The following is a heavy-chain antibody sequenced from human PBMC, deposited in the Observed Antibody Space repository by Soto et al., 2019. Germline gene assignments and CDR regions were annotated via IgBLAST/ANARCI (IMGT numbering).Heavy chain of an antibody. J-gene: IGHJ4*02. V-gene: IGHV1-69*13. CDR3: AREGDCNGGSCYSYCCN. CDR1: GGTFSSYA. D-gene: IGHD2-15*01. Sequence: GASVKVSCKASGGTFSSYAISWVRQAPGQGLEWMGGIIPIFGTANYAQKFQGRVTITAAESTSTAYMELSSLRSEDTAVYYCAREGDCNGGSCYSYCCNRGRGTLVTV. CDR2: IIPIFGTA.